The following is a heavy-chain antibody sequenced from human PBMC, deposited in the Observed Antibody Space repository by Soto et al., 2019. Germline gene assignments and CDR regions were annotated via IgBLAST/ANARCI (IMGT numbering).Heavy chain of an antibody. J-gene: IGHJ4*02. V-gene: IGHV3-48*03. CDR3: ATEELCGADCYFFKH. D-gene: IGHD2-21*02. Sequence: PGGSLRLSCAVSGFNLRNYEMNWVRQVPGKGLEWISKISGSNNNIYYADSVQGRFTISRDNANNVLFLQMTSLRAEDTATYHCATEELCGADCYFFKHWGQGTLVTVSS. CDR1: GFNLRNYE. CDR2: ISGSNNNI.